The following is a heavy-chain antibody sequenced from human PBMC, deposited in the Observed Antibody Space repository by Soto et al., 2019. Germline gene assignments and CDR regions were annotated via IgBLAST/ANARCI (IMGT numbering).Heavy chain of an antibody. D-gene: IGHD2-15*01. CDR3: LGYGSGGSCYSRGY. CDR1: GYSFTSHA. V-gene: IGHV1-3*01. J-gene: IGHJ4*02. Sequence: QVQLVQSGAEVKKPGASVKVSCKASGYSFTSHAMHWVRQAPGQRLEWMGWINAGNGNTKYSQKFQGRVTITRDTSASTAYMELSSLRSEDTAVYYCLGYGSGGSCYSRGYWGQGTLVTVSS. CDR2: INAGNGNT.